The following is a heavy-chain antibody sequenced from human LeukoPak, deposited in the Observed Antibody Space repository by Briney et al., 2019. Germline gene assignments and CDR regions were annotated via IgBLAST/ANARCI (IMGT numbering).Heavy chain of an antibody. CDR3: ARDALRRSSGYQLLKGYFQH. J-gene: IGHJ1*01. D-gene: IGHD2-2*01. CDR2: ISSSSSTI. CDR1: GFTFSSYS. Sequence: PGGSLRLSCAASGFTFSSYSMNWVRQAPGKGLEWVSYISSSSSTIYYADSVKGRFTISRDNAKNSLYLQMNSLRAEDTAVYYCARDALRRSSGYQLLKGYFQHWGQGTLVTVSS. V-gene: IGHV3-48*01.